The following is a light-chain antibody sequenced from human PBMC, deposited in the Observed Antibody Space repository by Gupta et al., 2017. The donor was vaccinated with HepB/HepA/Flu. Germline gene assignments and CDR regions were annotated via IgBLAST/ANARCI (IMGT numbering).Light chain of an antibody. V-gene: IGLV3-9*01. J-gene: IGLJ2*01. CDR2: KDS. CDR1: NIGSKN. Sequence: SYELTQPLSVSVALGQTAKITCGGNNIGSKNVHLYQQKSGQAPVLVIYKDSNRPSGIPERISGSNSGNTATLTIGRAQAGDEADYYCHVWDSSTVVFGGGTRLTVL. CDR3: HVWDSSTVV.